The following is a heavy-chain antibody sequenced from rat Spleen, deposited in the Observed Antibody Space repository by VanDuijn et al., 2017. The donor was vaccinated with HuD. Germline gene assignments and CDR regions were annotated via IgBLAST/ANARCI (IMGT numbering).Heavy chain of an antibody. Sequence: EVQLQESGPGLVKPSQSLSLTCSVTGYSITSNYWGWLRKFPGNKMEWIGHISYSGSTSYNPSLKSRISITRDTSKNQFFLQLNSVTTEDTATYYCARSYGGLDFWGPGTMVTVSS. D-gene: IGHD1-11*01. V-gene: IGHV3-1*01. J-gene: IGHJ1*01. CDR2: ISYSGST. CDR3: ARSYGGLDF. CDR1: GYSITSNY.